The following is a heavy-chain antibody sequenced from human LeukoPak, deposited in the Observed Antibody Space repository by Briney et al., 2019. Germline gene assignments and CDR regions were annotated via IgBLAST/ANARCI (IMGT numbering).Heavy chain of an antibody. J-gene: IGHJ5*02. Sequence: SEALSLTCSVSGYSISSGYYWGWIRQPPGKGLEWIGSIYHSGSTYYNPSLKSRVTISVDTSKNQFSLKLSSVTAADTAVYYCARLKDEYYDFWSGYSTSDPWGQGTLVTVSS. D-gene: IGHD3-3*01. CDR2: IYHSGST. CDR1: GYSISSGYY. V-gene: IGHV4-38-2*01. CDR3: ARLKDEYYDFWSGYSTSDP.